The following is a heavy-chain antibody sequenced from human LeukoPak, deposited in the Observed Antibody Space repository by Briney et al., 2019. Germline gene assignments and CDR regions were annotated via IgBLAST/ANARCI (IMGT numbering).Heavy chain of an antibody. V-gene: IGHV3-23*01. CDR1: GGSISSSSYY. D-gene: IGHD6-13*01. Sequence: ETLSLTCTVSGGSISSSSYYWGWIRQPPGKGLEWVSGVSGSGGSTYYADSVKGRFTISRDKSENTLYLQMNSLRAEDTAVYYCAKGLRSSSLQPGMDVWGQGTTVTVSS. J-gene: IGHJ6*02. CDR3: AKGLRSSSLQPGMDV. CDR2: VSGSGGST.